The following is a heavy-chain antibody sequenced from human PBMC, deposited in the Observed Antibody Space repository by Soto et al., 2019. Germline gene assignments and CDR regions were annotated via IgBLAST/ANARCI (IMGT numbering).Heavy chain of an antibody. V-gene: IGHV3-23*01. CDR2: ISGSGGST. Sequence: VGSLRLSCAASGFTFSSYAMSWVRQAPGKGLEWVSAISGSGGSTYYADSVKGRFTISRDNSKNTLYLQMNSLRAEDTAVYYCAKAPDYDFWSSQNWFDPWGQGTLVTFSS. J-gene: IGHJ5*02. CDR3: AKAPDYDFWSSQNWFDP. CDR1: GFTFSSYA. D-gene: IGHD3-3*01.